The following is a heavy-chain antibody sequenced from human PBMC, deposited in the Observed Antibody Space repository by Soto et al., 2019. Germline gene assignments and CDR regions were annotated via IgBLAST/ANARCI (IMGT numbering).Heavy chain of an antibody. CDR2: IYYTGST. CDR1: GGSTSSGGYY. J-gene: IGHJ5*02. D-gene: IGHD3-16*02. CDR3: ARASVINWFDP. V-gene: IGHV4-61*08. Sequence: SETLSLTCTVSGGSTSSGGYYWTWIRQHPGKGLEWIGYIYYTGSTNYNPSLKSRVTISIDTSKNQFSLKLSSVTAADTAVYYCARASVINWFDPWGLGTLVTVSS.